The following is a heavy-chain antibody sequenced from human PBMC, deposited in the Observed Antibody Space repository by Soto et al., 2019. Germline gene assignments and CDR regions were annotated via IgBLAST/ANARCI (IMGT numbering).Heavy chain of an antibody. J-gene: IGHJ3*02. V-gene: IGHV3-30*18. Sequence: QVQLVESGGGVVQPGRSLRLSCAASGFTFSFYGMHWVRQAPGKGLEWVTVISYDGSDKYYADSVKGRFTISRDNSKNTLYLQINSLRAEDTAVYYCAKERRYSFDAFVIWGQGTMVTVSS. CDR3: AKERRYSFDAFVI. D-gene: IGHD5-18*01. CDR1: GFTFSFYG. CDR2: ISYDGSDK.